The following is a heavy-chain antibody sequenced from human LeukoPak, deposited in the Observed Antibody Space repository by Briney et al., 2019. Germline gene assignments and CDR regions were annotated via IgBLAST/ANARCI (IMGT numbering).Heavy chain of an antibody. CDR1: GFTFSSYG. CDR2: ISYDGSNK. J-gene: IGHJ6*02. D-gene: IGHD6-13*01. CDR3: AKGGPYSSSWYEYYYYYGMDV. Sequence: GGSLRLSCAASGFTFSSYGMHWVRQAPGKGLEWVAVISYDGSNKYYADSVKGRFTISRDNSKNTLYLQMNSLRAEDTAVYYCAKGGPYSSSWYEYYYYYGMDVWGQGTTVTVSS. V-gene: IGHV3-30*18.